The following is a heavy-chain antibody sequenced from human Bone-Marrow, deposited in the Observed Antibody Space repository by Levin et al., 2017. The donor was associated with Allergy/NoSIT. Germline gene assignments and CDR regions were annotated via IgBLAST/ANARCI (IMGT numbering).Heavy chain of an antibody. V-gene: IGHV3-30-3*01. CDR3: AREMTTPQLVPAAVAFDY. J-gene: IGHJ4*02. D-gene: IGHD2-2*01. CDR1: GFTFSSYA. Sequence: LSLTCAASGFTFSSYAMHWVRQAPGKGLEWVAVISYDGSNKYYADSVKGRFTISRDNSKNTLYLQMNSLRAEDTAVYYCAREMTTPQLVPAAVAFDYWGQGTLVTVSS. CDR2: ISYDGSNK.